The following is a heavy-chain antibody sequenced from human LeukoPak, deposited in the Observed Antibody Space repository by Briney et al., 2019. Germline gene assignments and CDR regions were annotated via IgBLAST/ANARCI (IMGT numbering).Heavy chain of an antibody. Sequence: SVKVSCKASGGTLSSYAFSWVRQAPGQGLEWMGRIIPILGIANYAQKFQGRVTITADKSTSTVYMELSSLRSDDTAVYYCATPAGYSSGRYPHWGQGTLVTVSS. CDR2: IIPILGIA. CDR1: GGTLSSYA. CDR3: ATPAGYSSGRYPH. D-gene: IGHD6-19*01. V-gene: IGHV1-69*04. J-gene: IGHJ4*02.